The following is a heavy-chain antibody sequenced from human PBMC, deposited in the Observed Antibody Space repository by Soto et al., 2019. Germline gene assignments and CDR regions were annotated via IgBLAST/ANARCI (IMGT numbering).Heavy chain of an antibody. J-gene: IGHJ4*02. D-gene: IGHD3-10*01. Sequence: SETLSLTCAVSGVSISSGNWWTWVRQSPQRGLEYIGEIFHDGTANYYPSFERRVAISVDTSKNQFSLKLTSVTAADTAIYFCARLVYDTRLNYMYFDFWGPGTLVTVSS. CDR1: GVSISSGNW. CDR2: IFHDGTA. CDR3: ARLVYDTRLNYMYFDF. V-gene: IGHV4-4*02.